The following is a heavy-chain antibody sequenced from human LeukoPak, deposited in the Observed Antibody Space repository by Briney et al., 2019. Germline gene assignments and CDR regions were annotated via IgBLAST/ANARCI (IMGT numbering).Heavy chain of an antibody. V-gene: IGHV1-18*01. J-gene: IGHJ5*02. D-gene: IGHD2-2*01. CDR1: GYTFTSYG. CDR2: ISAYNGNT. Sequence: APVKVSCKASGYTFTSYGISWVRQAPGQGLEWMGWISAYNGNTNYAQKLQGRVTMTTDTSTSTAYMELRSLRSDDTAVYYCARDPLVVVPAASHEDNWFDPWGQGTLVTVSS. CDR3: ARDPLVVVPAASHEDNWFDP.